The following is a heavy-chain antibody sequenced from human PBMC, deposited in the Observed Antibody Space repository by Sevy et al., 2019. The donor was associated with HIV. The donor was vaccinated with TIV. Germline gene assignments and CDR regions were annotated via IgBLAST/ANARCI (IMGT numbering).Heavy chain of an antibody. Sequence: GGSLRLSCGGSGFTFSSYWMSWVRQAPGKGLEWVAKIKKDGSERYYVDSVKGRFTISRDNAKKPLYLQMHSLRTEDTAVYYCARDCSSSTCLWGLDVWGQGTTVTVSS. CDR1: GFTFSSYW. D-gene: IGHD2-2*01. V-gene: IGHV3-7*03. CDR3: ARDCSSSTCLWGLDV. J-gene: IGHJ6*02. CDR2: IKKDGSER.